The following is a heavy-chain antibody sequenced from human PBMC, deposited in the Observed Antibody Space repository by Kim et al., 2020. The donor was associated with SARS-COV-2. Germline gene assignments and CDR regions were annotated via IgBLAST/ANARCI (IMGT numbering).Heavy chain of an antibody. V-gene: IGHV1-69*01. Sequence: QKFQGRVTITADESTSTAYMELSSLRSEDTAVYYCARWQYDIGYYYGMDVWGQGTTVTVSS. D-gene: IGHD3-9*01. J-gene: IGHJ6*02. CDR3: ARWQYDIGYYYGMDV.